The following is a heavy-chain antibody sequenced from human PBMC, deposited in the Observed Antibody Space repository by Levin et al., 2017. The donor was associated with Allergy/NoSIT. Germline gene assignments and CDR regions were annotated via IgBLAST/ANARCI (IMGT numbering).Heavy chain of an antibody. D-gene: IGHD3-10*01. V-gene: IGHV1-18*01. CDR2: ISAYNGNT. CDR1: GYTFTSYG. CDR3: ASDGSGIGMDY. Sequence: GESLKISCKASGYTFTSYGISWVRQAPGQGLEWMGWISAYNGNTNYAQKLQGRVTMTTDTSTSTVYMELRSLRSDDTAVYYCASDGSGIGMDYWGQGTLVTVSS. J-gene: IGHJ4*02.